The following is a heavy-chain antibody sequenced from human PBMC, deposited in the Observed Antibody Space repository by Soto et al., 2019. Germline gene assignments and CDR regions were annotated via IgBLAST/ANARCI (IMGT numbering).Heavy chain of an antibody. J-gene: IGHJ3*02. D-gene: IGHD4-4*01. Sequence: ASVKVSCKASGYTFTSYGISWVRQAPGQGLEWMGWISAYNGNTNYAQKLQGRVTMTTDTSTSTAYMGLRSLRSDDTAVYYCASRRVGGPGTTVIAVDAFDIWGQGTMVTVSS. CDR2: ISAYNGNT. CDR3: ASRRVGGPGTTVIAVDAFDI. V-gene: IGHV1-18*01. CDR1: GYTFTSYG.